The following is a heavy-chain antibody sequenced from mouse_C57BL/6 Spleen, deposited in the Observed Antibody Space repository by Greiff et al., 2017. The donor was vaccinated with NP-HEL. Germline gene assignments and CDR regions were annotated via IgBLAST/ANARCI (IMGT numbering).Heavy chain of an antibody. V-gene: IGHV1-42*01. CDR2: INPSTGGT. Sequence: VQLKQSGPELVKPGASVKISCKASGYSFTGYYMNWVKQSPEKSLEWIGEINPSTGGTTYNQKFKTKATLTVDKSSSTAYMQLKSLTSEDSAVYYCARPGAGTNFDYWGQGTTLTVSS. D-gene: IGHD4-1*01. CDR3: ARPGAGTNFDY. J-gene: IGHJ2*01. CDR1: GYSFTGYY.